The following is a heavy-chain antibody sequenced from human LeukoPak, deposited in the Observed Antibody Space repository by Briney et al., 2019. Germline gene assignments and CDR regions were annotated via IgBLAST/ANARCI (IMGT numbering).Heavy chain of an antibody. V-gene: IGHV3-30*04. D-gene: IGHD3-10*01. Sequence: GGSLRLSCAASGFSFSTYAMHWVRQAAGKGLEWVGVISTVGTTVYVESVKGRFTISRDNSKNTLYLQMSSLRGDDSAVYYCARDFYASGSFDYWGQGTPATVSS. CDR2: ISTVGTTV. CDR3: ARDFYASGSFDY. CDR1: GFSFSTYA. J-gene: IGHJ4*02.